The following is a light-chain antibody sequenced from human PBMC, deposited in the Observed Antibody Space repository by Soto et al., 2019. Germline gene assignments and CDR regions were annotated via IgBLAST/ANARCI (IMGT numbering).Light chain of an antibody. CDR3: QQYDVSYT. V-gene: IGKV3-20*01. J-gene: IGKJ2*01. CDR2: DAS. CDR1: ETIGYNY. Sequence: EIVLKRFPDTLRLSPGERATLSCRASETIGYNYLAWYQQQPGLAPTLLIYDASTRAPGIPDRFSGSGSGTDFTLTISRLEPGDFTVYYCQQYDVSYTFGPGTKLEI.